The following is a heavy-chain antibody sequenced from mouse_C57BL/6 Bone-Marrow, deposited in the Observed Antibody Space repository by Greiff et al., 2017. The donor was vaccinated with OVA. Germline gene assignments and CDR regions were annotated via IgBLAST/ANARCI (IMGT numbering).Heavy chain of an antibody. CDR3: ARRISWGYFDV. V-gene: IGHV5-17*01. CDR2: ISSGSSTI. Sequence: EVHLVESGGGLVKPGGSLKLSCAASGFTFSDYGMHWVRQAPEKGLEWVAYISSGSSTIYYADTVKGRFTISRDNAKNTLFLQMTSLRSVETAMYYCARRISWGYFDVWGTGTPVTVSS. CDR1: GFTFSDYG. J-gene: IGHJ1*03. D-gene: IGHD2-12*01.